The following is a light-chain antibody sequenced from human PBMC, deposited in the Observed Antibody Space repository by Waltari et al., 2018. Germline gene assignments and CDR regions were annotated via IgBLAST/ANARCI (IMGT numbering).Light chain of an antibody. Sequence: QSALTQPRSVSGSPGQSVTISCTGTSSDVGGYNFVSWYQHHPGKAPKLMIYDVTTRPSGVPDRFSVSRSGNTASLTISGLQAEDEADYYCSSYAGTYTWVFGGGTKLTVL. CDR1: SSDVGGYNF. CDR2: DVT. CDR3: SSYAGTYTWV. J-gene: IGLJ3*02. V-gene: IGLV2-11*01.